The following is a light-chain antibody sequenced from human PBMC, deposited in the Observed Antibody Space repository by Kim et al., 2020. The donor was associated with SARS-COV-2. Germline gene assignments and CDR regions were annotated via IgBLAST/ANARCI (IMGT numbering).Light chain of an antibody. CDR2: KAS. CDR1: QTISTW. J-gene: IGKJ1*01. CDR3: QQYNTYWT. Sequence: SASVGDRVTITCRASQTISTWLAWYQQKPGRAPKLLIYKASTLDSGVPSRFSGSGSGTEFTLTISSLLPDDFATYYCQQYNTYWTFGQGTKVEIK. V-gene: IGKV1-5*03.